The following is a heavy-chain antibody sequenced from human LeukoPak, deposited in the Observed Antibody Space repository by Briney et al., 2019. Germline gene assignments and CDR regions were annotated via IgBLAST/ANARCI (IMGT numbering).Heavy chain of an antibody. CDR1: GGSVSSGSYY. CDR3: ARVLGYSSGWYLGHFDY. Sequence: SETLSLTCTVSGGSVSSGSYYWSWIRQPPGKGLEWIGYIYYSGSTNYNPSLKSRVTISVDTSKNQFSLKLSSVTAADTAVYYCARVLGYSSGWYLGHFDYWGQGTLVTVSS. J-gene: IGHJ4*02. CDR2: IYYSGST. D-gene: IGHD6-19*01. V-gene: IGHV4-61*01.